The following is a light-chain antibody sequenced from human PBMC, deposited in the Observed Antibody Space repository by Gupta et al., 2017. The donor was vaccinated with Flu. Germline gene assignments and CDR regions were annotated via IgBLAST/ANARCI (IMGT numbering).Light chain of an antibody. Sequence: YVLTQPPSVSVAPGQTDRITCGGDNIGRKTVHWYQQKPGQSPVLVGDDDTARPSGLPERFSCPNAGKTANPTIRRVEAGDGADYYCQVWDSSSDHYVFGTGTKVTV. CDR2: DDT. V-gene: IGLV3-21*02. CDR3: QVWDSSSDHYV. CDR1: NIGRKT. J-gene: IGLJ1*01.